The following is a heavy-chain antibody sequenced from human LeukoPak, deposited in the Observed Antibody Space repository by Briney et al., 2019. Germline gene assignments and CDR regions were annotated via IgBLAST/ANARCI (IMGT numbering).Heavy chain of an antibody. CDR1: GYTFTSYG. D-gene: IGHD6-6*01. CDR3: ARDRSAALLESSASDY. V-gene: IGHV1-18*01. CDR2: INAYNGNT. J-gene: IGHJ4*02. Sequence: ASVKVSCKASGYTFTSYGISWVRQAPGQGLEWMGWINAYNGNTNYAQKLQGRVTMTTDTSTSTAYMELSSLRSEDTAVYYCARDRSAALLESSASDYWGQGTLVTVSS.